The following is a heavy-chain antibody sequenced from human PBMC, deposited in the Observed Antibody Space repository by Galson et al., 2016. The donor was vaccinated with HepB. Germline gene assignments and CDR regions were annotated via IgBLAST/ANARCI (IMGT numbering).Heavy chain of an antibody. CDR2: IDPTDSYT. CDR3: ARQEVTSNFNYYFDF. J-gene: IGHJ4*02. V-gene: IGHV5-10-1*01. Sequence: QSGAEVKEPGESLRISCQGSGYTFTNNWITWVRQMPGKGLEWMGRIDPTDSYTNYNPSFQGHVTISADKSITTAYLQWSSLKASDTAMYYCARQEVTSNFNYYFDFWGQGTLVTASS. D-gene: IGHD2-21*02. CDR1: GYTFTNNW.